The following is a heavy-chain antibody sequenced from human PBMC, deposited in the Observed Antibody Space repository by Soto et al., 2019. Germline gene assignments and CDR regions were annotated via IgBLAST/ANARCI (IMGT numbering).Heavy chain of an antibody. CDR1: GFTFDDYA. J-gene: IGHJ4*02. V-gene: IGHV3-9*01. CDR2: ISSNSDSI. Sequence: EVQLVESGGGLVQPGRSLRLSCAASGFTFDDYAMHWVRQAPGKGLEWVSYISSNSDSIDYADSVKGRFTISRDNAKKTLYLQMNSLGPEDTALYYCAKDMWRAGWFPFDYWGQGTLVTVSS. D-gene: IGHD2-15*01. CDR3: AKDMWRAGWFPFDY.